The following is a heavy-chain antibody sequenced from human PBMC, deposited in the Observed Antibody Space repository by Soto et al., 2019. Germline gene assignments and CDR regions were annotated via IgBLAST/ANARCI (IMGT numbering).Heavy chain of an antibody. Sequence: GGALRLSGVASGFTFSSYSVNWVRQAPGKGLEWISYISSGSKTIYYADSVKGRFTVSRDNAKNSQFLQMNSLRDEDTAVYYCVREDILGVRSFDYWGQGTLVTVSS. CDR3: VREDILGVRSFDY. J-gene: IGHJ4*02. CDR1: GFTFSSYS. V-gene: IGHV3-48*02. D-gene: IGHD3-9*01. CDR2: ISSGSKTI.